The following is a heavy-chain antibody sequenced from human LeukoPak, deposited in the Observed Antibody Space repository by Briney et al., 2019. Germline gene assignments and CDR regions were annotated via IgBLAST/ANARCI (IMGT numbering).Heavy chain of an antibody. J-gene: IGHJ3*02. Sequence: ETLSLTCIVSGGSISSSIYYWAWVRQPPGKGLEWVANIKQDGSEKYYVDSVKGRFTISRDNAKNSLYLQMNSLRAEDTAVYYCARLRFLEWWPEKSPDAFDIWGQGTMVTVSS. D-gene: IGHD3-3*01. CDR2: IKQDGSEK. CDR3: ARLRFLEWWPEKSPDAFDI. V-gene: IGHV3-7*01. CDR1: GGSISSSIYY.